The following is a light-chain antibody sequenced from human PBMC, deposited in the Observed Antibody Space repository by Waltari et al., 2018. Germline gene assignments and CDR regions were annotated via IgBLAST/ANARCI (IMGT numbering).Light chain of an antibody. CDR2: GAS. J-gene: IGKJ2*01. V-gene: IGKV3-15*01. Sequence: EIVMTQSPATLSVSPGARATLSCRASQSVSSNLAWYQQKPGQAPRLLIYGASTRATGIPARFSGSGSGTEFTLTISSLQSEDFAVYYCQQYNNWPPQYTFGQGTKLEIK. CDR3: QQYNNWPPQYT. CDR1: QSVSSN.